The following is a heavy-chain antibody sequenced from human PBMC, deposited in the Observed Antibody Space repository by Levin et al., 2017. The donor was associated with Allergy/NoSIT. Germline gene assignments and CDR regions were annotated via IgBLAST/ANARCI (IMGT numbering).Heavy chain of an antibody. CDR2: ITGGGSDT. Sequence: LSLTCAASGFAFGDYAMTWVRPAPGKGLEWVSDITGGGSDTWYGDSVKGRFTVPRDNSKDMLYLELNSLRVEDTGIYYCAKKQAGTSGFSFDVWGQGTTVTVSS. CDR3: AKKQAGTSGFSFDV. V-gene: IGHV3-23*01. J-gene: IGHJ3*01. D-gene: IGHD6-19*01. CDR1: GFAFGDYA.